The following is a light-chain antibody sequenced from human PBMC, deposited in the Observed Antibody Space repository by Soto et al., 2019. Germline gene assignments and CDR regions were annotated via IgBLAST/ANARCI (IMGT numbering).Light chain of an antibody. Sequence: DIQMTQSPSSLSASIGDTVTITCRASQHISNFVNWYQQRPGTAPKLLIYAASTLHPGVPSRFSGVGFGTDFTLTINSLQPGDFVTYFCQQSSSPPYTFGQVTRLEI. J-gene: IGKJ2*01. CDR2: AAS. CDR1: QHISNF. CDR3: QQSSSPPYT. V-gene: IGKV1-39*01.